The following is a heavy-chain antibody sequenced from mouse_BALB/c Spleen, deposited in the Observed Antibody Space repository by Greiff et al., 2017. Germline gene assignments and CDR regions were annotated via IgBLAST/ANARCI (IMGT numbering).Heavy chain of an antibody. V-gene: IGHV1-84*02. D-gene: IGHD2-12*01. CDR1: GYTFTDYY. J-gene: IGHJ4*01. Sequence: QVQLKESGPELVKPGASVKISCKASGYTFTDYYINWVKQKPGQGLEWIGWIYPGSGNTKYNEKFKGKATLTVDTSSSTAYMQLSSLTSEDTAVYFCARGSYAEAMDYWGQGTSVTVSS. CDR2: IYPGSGNT. CDR3: ARGSYAEAMDY.